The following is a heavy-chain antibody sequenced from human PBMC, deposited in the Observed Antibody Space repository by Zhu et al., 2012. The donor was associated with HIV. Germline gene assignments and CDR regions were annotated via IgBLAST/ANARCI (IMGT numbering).Heavy chain of an antibody. D-gene: IGHD3-16*01. V-gene: IGHV4-39*07. CDR3: ARGGGXGAGYFNY. CDR2: VFYSGNT. CDR1: GAAISSSSYY. Sequence: QVQLQESGPGLVKPSETLSVMCSVSGAAISSSSYYWGWIRQPPGRGLEWIGSVFYSGNTNYNPSLKSRVSISADTSKRTLSLKLHSVTAADTAVYYCARGGGXGAGYFNYWGREPRXPSPQ. J-gene: IGHJ4*02.